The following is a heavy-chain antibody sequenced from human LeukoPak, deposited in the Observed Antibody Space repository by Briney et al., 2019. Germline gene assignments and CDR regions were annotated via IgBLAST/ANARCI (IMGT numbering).Heavy chain of an antibody. J-gene: IGHJ4*02. CDR2: ISGSGSST. V-gene: IGHV3-23*01. D-gene: IGHD3/OR15-3a*01. CDR3: WTSDY. Sequence: GVSLRLSCAASRFTFSSYAMSWVRHAPGKGLGWVSAISGSGSSTYYADSVKGLFTISRDDTKNTQYLQMNSLRAEDTAVYYCWTSDYWGQGTLVTVSS. CDR1: RFTFSSYA.